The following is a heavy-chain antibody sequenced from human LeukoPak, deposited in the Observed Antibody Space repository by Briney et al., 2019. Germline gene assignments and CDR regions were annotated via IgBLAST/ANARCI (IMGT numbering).Heavy chain of an antibody. CDR3: ARVGEIKDTAMLFDY. CDR2: INPNSGGT. J-gene: IGHJ4*02. Sequence: GASVKVSCKASGYTFTGYYMHWVRQAPGQGLEWMGRINPNSGGTNYAQKFQGRVTMTRDTSISTAYMELSRLRSDDTAVYYCARVGEIKDTAMLFDYWGQGTLVTVSS. D-gene: IGHD5-18*01. CDR1: GYTFTGYY. V-gene: IGHV1-2*06.